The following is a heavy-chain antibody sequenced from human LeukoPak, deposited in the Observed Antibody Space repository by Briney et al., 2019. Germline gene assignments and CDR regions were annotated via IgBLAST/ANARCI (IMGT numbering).Heavy chain of an antibody. V-gene: IGHV4-34*01. J-gene: IGHJ4*02. CDR2: INHSGST. Sequence: SETLSLTCAVYGGSFSGYYWSWIRRPPGKGLEWIGEINHSGSTNYNPSLKSRVTISVDTSKNQFSLKLSSVTVADTAVYYCARGVYCSSTSCYTPFDYWGQGTLVTVSS. CDR3: ARGVYCSSTSCYTPFDY. CDR1: GGSFSGYY. D-gene: IGHD2-2*02.